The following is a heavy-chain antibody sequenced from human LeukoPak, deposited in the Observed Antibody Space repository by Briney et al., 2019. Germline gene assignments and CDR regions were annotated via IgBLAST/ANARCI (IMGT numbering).Heavy chain of an antibody. CDR3: ARWPLRGSTSASPNAFDI. CDR2: INPNSGGT. D-gene: IGHD2-2*01. J-gene: IGHJ3*02. Sequence: ASVKVSCKASGYTFTGSYMHWVRQAPGQGLEWMGWINPNSGGTNYAQKFQGRVTMTRDTSISTAYMGLSRLRSDDTAVYYCARWPLRGSTSASPNAFDIWGQGTMVTVSS. CDR1: GYTFTGSY. V-gene: IGHV1-2*02.